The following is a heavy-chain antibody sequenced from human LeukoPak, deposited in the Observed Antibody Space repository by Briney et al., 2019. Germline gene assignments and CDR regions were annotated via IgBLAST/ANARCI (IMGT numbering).Heavy chain of an antibody. CDR3: ARDQTGSYCINY. V-gene: IGHV3-30-3*01. Sequence: GGSLRLSCAASGFTFSSYAMHWVRQAPCKRLEWVAVITYDGGNEYYADSVKGRFTISRDNSKSTLYLQMNSLRAEDTAVYSCARDQTGSYCINYWGQGTLVTVSS. D-gene: IGHD1-26*01. J-gene: IGHJ4*02. CDR2: ITYDGGNE. CDR1: GFTFSSYA.